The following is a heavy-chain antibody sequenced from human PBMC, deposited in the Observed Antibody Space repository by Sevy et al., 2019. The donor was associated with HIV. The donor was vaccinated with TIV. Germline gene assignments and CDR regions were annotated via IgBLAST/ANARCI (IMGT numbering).Heavy chain of an antibody. D-gene: IGHD6-25*01. CDR3: ARARGSSASPYYLDF. V-gene: IGHV1-18*01. J-gene: IGHJ4*02. Sequence: ASVKVSCKGSGYTFARYGLCWLRQAPGQGLEWMGWIGPYNGDRKYAQKFQDRVTVTTDTSTSTAYMELRSLISDDTAVYYCARARGSSASPYYLDFWGQGTLVTVSS. CDR1: GYTFARYG. CDR2: IGPYNGDR.